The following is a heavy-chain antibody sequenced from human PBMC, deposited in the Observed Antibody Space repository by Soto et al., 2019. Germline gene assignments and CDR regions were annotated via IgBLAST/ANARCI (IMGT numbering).Heavy chain of an antibody. V-gene: IGHV1-18*01. D-gene: IGHD3-10*01. Sequence: QVQLVQSETEVKKPGASVKVSCKASGYIFTNYDITWVRQAPGQGLEWMGWVSGYNGNTKYAQKFQDRVTMTTDTSTSTVYMERRSLRSDATAVYYCARVGSAPYYYYGVDVWGQGTTVFVSS. J-gene: IGHJ6*02. CDR3: ARVGSAPYYYYGVDV. CDR1: GYIFTNYD. CDR2: VSGYNGNT.